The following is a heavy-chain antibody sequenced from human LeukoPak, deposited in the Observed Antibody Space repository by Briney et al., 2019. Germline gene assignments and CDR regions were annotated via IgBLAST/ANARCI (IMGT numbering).Heavy chain of an antibody. Sequence: GGSLRLSCAASGFTFSSYGMHWVRQAPGKGLEWVAFIRYDGSNKYYADSVKGRFTISRDNSKNTLYLQMNSLRAEDTAVYYCAKDITIFGVDLEYFDYWGQGTLVTVSS. CDR1: GFTFSSYG. CDR2: IRYDGSNK. J-gene: IGHJ4*02. CDR3: AKDITIFGVDLEYFDY. D-gene: IGHD3-3*01. V-gene: IGHV3-30*02.